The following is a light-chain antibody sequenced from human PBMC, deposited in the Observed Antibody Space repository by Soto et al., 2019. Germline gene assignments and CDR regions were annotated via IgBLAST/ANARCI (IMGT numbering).Light chain of an antibody. CDR3: SSYTSSSNPVV. CDR1: SSDVGGYNY. J-gene: IGLJ2*01. V-gene: IGLV2-14*01. CDR2: DVS. Sequence: QSALTQPASVSGSPGQSITISCTGTSSDVGGYNYVSWYQQHPGKAPKLMIYDVSNRPSGVSNRFSGSKSGNTASLTIAGLQEEDEADYYCSSYTSSSNPVVFGGGTKLTVL.